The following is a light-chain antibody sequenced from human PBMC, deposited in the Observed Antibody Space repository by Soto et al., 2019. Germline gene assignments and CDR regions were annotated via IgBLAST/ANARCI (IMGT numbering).Light chain of an antibody. CDR1: QDISNY. Sequence: DIQMTQSPSSLSASVGDRVTITCQASQDISNYLNWYQQKPGKAPKLLIYDASNLETGVPSRFSGSGSGTDFTFTISSLQPEEIATYYCQQYDHLPPTFGQGTKLEIK. CDR2: DAS. CDR3: QQYDHLPPT. J-gene: IGKJ2*01. V-gene: IGKV1-33*01.